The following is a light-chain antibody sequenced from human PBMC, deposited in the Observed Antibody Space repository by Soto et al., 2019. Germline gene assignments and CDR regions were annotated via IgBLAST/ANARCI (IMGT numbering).Light chain of an antibody. V-gene: IGLV1-44*01. CDR1: SANIGSNT. CDR3: AAWDDSLNGWV. J-gene: IGLJ2*01. Sequence: QSVLTQPPSASGTPGQWVTISCSGSSANIGSNTVNWYQQLPGTAPKLLLYSNNQRPSGVPDRVSGSKSGTSASLAISGLQSEDEADYYCAAWDDSLNGWVFGGGNKLTVL. CDR2: SNN.